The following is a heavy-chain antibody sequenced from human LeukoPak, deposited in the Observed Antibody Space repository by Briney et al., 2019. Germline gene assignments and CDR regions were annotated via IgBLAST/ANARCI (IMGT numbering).Heavy chain of an antibody. CDR1: GFSFSSYG. CDR2: ISSSSYI. D-gene: IGHD6-13*01. CDR3: ASLAAAEGRVPFDY. J-gene: IGHJ4*02. V-gene: IGHV3-21*01. Sequence: GGSLRLSCAASGFSFSSYGMHWVRQAPGKGLEWVSSISSSSYIYYADSVKGRFTISRDNAKNSLYLQMNSLRAEDTAVYYCASLAAAEGRVPFDYWGQGTLVTVSS.